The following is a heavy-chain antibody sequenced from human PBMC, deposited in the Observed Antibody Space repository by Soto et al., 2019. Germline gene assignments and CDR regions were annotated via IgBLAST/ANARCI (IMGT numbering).Heavy chain of an antibody. V-gene: IGHV4-31*03. CDR3: ASYQQSYAFDI. Sequence: QVQLQESGPGLVKPSQTLSLTCTVSGGSISSGGYYWSWIRQHPGKGLEWIGYIYYSGSTYYNPSRKXRXTXSXXTSKNQFSLKLSSVTAADTAVYYCASYQQSYAFDIWGQGTMVTVSS. D-gene: IGHD2-2*01. CDR2: IYYSGST. J-gene: IGHJ3*02. CDR1: GGSISSGGYY.